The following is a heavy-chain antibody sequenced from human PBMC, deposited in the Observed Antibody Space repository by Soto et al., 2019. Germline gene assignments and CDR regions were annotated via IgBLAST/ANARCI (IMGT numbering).Heavy chain of an antibody. CDR1: GGTFSSYA. Sequence: GASVKVSCKASGGTFSSYAISWVRQAPGQGLEWMGGIIPIFGTANYAQKFQGRVTITADESTSTAYMELSSLRSEDMAVYYCARDHGDYVFDYWGQGTLVTVSS. D-gene: IGHD4-17*01. J-gene: IGHJ4*02. V-gene: IGHV1-69*13. CDR3: ARDHGDYVFDY. CDR2: IIPIFGTA.